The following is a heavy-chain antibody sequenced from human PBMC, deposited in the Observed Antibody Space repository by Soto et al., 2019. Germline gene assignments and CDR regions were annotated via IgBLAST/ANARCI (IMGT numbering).Heavy chain of an antibody. D-gene: IGHD3-16*02. CDR3: AKDCARMITFGGVIAEADAFDI. J-gene: IGHJ3*02. V-gene: IGHV3-23*01. CDR1: GFTFSSYA. Sequence: PGGSLRLSCAASGFTFSSYAMSWVRQAPGKGLEWVSAISGSGGSTYYADSVKGRFTISRDNSKNTLYLQMNSLRAEDTAVYYCAKDCARMITFGGVIAEADAFDIWGQGTMVTVSS. CDR2: ISGSGGST.